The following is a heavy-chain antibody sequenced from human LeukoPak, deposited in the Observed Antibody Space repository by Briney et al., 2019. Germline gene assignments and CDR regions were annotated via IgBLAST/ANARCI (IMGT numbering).Heavy chain of an antibody. D-gene: IGHD5-18*01. J-gene: IGHJ4*02. CDR2: INPNSGGT. CDR1: GYTFTGYY. V-gene: IGHV1-2*02. CDR3: ARGLVVVPARIENVYVDTAMDGDY. Sequence: ASVKVSCKASGYTFTGYYMHWVRQAPGQGIEWMGWINPNSGGTNYAQKFQGRVTMTRDTSISTAYMELSRLRSDDTAVYYCARGLVVVPARIENVYVDTAMDGDYWGQGTLVTVSS.